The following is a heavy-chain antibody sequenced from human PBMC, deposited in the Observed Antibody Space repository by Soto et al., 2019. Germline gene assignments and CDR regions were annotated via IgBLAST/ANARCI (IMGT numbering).Heavy chain of an antibody. CDR2: ISDYNGNT. CDR3: ARDESVLWFGEPGAY. J-gene: IGHJ4*02. CDR1: GYTFTSYG. D-gene: IGHD3-10*01. Sequence: QGQLVQSGAEVKKPGASVKVSSKASGYTFTSYGISWVRQSHGQWVEGMGCISDYNGNTNYTQQLRGRVTMTTDTSTSPAYMVLRSMRSDDTAVYYCARDESVLWFGEPGAYWGQGTLVSVSS. V-gene: IGHV1-18*01.